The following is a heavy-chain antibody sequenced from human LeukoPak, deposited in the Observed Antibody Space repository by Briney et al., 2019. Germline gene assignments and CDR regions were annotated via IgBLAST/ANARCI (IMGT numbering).Heavy chain of an antibody. D-gene: IGHD2-21*02. CDR1: GFTFSNYV. J-gene: IGHJ4*02. CDR3: VKDLNCGGDCYSAAGH. V-gene: IGHV3-30*18. Sequence: GKSLRLSCAASGFTFSNYVIHWVRQAPGKGLEWVAVISYDGSNKYYVDSVKGRFTIPRDNSKNTLFLQMNSLRAEDTAVYYCVKDLNCGGDCYSAAGHWGQGILVTVSS. CDR2: ISYDGSNK.